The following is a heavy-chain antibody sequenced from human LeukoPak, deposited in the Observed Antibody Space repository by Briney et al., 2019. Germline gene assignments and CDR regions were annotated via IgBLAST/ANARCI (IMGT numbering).Heavy chain of an antibody. V-gene: IGHV4-39*01. CDR1: GGSISSSSYF. Sequence: SETLSLTCTVSGGSISSSSYFWGWIRQPPEKGLEWIGSIYYSGSTYYNPSLKSRVTISVDTSKNQFSLKLSSVTAADTAVYYCARLIYGDYKLDYWGQGTLVTVSS. CDR3: ARLIYGDYKLDY. D-gene: IGHD4-17*01. J-gene: IGHJ4*02. CDR2: IYYSGST.